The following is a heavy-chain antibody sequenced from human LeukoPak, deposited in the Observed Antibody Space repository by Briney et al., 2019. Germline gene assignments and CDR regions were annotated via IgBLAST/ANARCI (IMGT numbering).Heavy chain of an antibody. CDR2: ISYDGNNK. V-gene: IGHV3-30*18. Sequence: GGSLRLSCAASGFIFSDYGMSWVRQAPGKGLEWVALISYDGNNKYYSDSMKGRFTISRDNSKNTLYLQMNSLRAEDTAVYYCAKDIDYGGANWGQGTLVIVSS. CDR1: GFIFSDYG. J-gene: IGHJ4*02. CDR3: AKDIDYGGAN. D-gene: IGHD4-23*01.